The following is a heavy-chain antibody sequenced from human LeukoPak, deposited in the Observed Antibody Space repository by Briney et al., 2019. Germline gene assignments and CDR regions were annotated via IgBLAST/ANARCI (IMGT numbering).Heavy chain of an antibody. Sequence: SETLSLTCAVYGGSFSGYYWGWIRQPPGKGLEWIGSIYHSGSTYYNPSLKSRVTISVDTSKNQFSLKLSSVTAADTAIYYCARGIESYGDYGYWGQGILVTVSS. D-gene: IGHD4-17*01. CDR2: IYHSGST. J-gene: IGHJ4*02. V-gene: IGHV4-38-2*01. CDR1: GGSFSGYY. CDR3: ARGIESYGDYGY.